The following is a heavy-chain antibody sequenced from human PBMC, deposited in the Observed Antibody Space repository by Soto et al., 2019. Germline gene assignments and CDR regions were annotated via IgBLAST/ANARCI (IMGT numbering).Heavy chain of an antibody. J-gene: IGHJ4*02. CDR1: GGSISSGGYS. Sequence: PSETLSLTCAVSGGSISSGGYSWSWTRQPPGKGLEWIGYMYHSGSTYYNPSLKSRVTISIDRSKNQFSLKLSSVTAADTAVYYSARVPDYWGQGILVTVSS. CDR2: MYHSGST. D-gene: IGHD2-2*01. CDR3: ARVPDY. V-gene: IGHV4-30-2*01.